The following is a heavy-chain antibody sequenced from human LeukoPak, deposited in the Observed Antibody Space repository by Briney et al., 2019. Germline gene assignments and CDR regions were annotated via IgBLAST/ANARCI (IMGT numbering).Heavy chain of an antibody. CDR3: ARGPPTYYYDSSGYYELDY. CDR1: GGTFSSYA. J-gene: IGHJ4*02. V-gene: IGHV1-69*01. D-gene: IGHD3-22*01. Sequence: SVKVSCKASGGTFSSYAISWVRQAPGQGLEWMGGIIPIFGTANYAQKFQGRVTITADESASTAYMELSSLRSEDTAVYYCARGPPTYYYDSSGYYELDYWGQGTLVTVSS. CDR2: IIPIFGTA.